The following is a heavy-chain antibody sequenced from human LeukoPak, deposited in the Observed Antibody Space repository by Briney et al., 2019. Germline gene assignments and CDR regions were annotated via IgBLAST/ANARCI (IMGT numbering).Heavy chain of an antibody. D-gene: IGHD3-3*01. CDR2: ISLSTNGK. Sequence: PGGSLRLSCAASGFTFSSYDMSWVRQAPGKGLEWVSSISLSTNGKTYADSVKGRFTISTDNAKNTLYLQMDSLRAEDTAVYYCARSLLRFGPPPRPLDYWGQGTLVTVSS. J-gene: IGHJ4*02. V-gene: IGHV3-23*01. CDR3: ARSLLRFGPPPRPLDY. CDR1: GFTFSSYD.